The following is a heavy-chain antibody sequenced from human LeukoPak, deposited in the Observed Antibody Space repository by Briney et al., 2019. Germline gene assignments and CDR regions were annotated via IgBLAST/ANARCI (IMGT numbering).Heavy chain of an antibody. CDR2: ISSSGSTI. V-gene: IGHV3-11*01. CDR1: GFTFSDYY. J-gene: IGHJ4*02. D-gene: IGHD3-10*01. CDR3: AKTRVWFGEFLYFDY. Sequence: GGSLRLSCAASGFTFSDYYMTWIRQAPGKGLEWVSYISSSGSTIYYADSVKGRFTISRDNSKNTLYLQMNSLRAEDTAVYYCAKTRVWFGEFLYFDYWGQGTLVTVSS.